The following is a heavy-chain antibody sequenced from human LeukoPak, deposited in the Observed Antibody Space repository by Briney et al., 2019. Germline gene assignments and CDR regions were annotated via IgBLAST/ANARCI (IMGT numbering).Heavy chain of an antibody. Sequence: SETLTLTCTVSGGSISSYYWSWVRQPPGKGLEWIGYIYYSGSTNYNPSLKSRVTISVDTSKNQFSLKLRSVTAADTAVYYCAREVSVRGVINAWFDPWGQGTLVTVSS. CDR1: GGSISSYY. J-gene: IGHJ5*02. CDR3: AREVSVRGVINAWFDP. CDR2: IYYSGST. D-gene: IGHD3-10*01. V-gene: IGHV4-59*01.